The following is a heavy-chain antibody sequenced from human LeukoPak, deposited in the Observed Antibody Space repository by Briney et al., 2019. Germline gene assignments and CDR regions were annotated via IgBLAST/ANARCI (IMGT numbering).Heavy chain of an antibody. CDR3: ARLRYGSGSPYYYMDV. V-gene: IGHV5-51*01. CDR2: TYPGDSDT. D-gene: IGHD3-10*01. CDR1: GYSFTSYW. Sequence: GESLKISCNGSGYSFTSYWIGWMRQLPAKGLERMGITYPGDSDTRYSPSFQGQVTISADKSISTAYLQWSSLKASDTAMYYCARLRYGSGSPYYYMDVWGKGTTVTVSS. J-gene: IGHJ6*03.